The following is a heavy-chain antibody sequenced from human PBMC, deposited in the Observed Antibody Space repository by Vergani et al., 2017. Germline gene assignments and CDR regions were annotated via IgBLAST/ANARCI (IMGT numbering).Heavy chain of an antibody. D-gene: IGHD3-16*01. CDR1: GFTFSSYA. CDR2: ISGSGGST. V-gene: IGHV3-23*01. J-gene: IGHJ5*02. CDR3: AKVESYDYVGEDWFDP. Sequence: EVQLLESGGGLVQPGGSLRLSCAASGFTFSSYAMSWVRQAPGKGLEWVSAISGSGGSTYYADSVKGRFTISRDNSKNTLYLQMNSLRAEDTAVYYCAKVESYDYVGEDWFDPWGQGTLVTVSS.